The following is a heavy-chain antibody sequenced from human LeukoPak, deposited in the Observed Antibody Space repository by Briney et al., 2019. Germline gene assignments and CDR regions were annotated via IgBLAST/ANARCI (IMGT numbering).Heavy chain of an antibody. CDR2: IYYSKNT. J-gene: IGHJ4*02. V-gene: IGHV4-39*07. CDR3: ATLRDGYEFDY. Sequence: PSETLSLTCTVSGVSISSSSAYWGWIRQPPGKGLEGIGSIYYSKNTYYNPSLKSRVTISVDTSKNQFSLKLTSATAADTAVYYCATLRDGYEFDYWGQGTLVTVSS. CDR1: GVSISSSSAY. D-gene: IGHD5-24*01.